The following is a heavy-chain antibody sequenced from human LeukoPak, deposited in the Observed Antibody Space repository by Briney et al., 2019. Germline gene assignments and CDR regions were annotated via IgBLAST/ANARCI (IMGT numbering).Heavy chain of an antibody. Sequence: PSETLSLTCTVSGGSISSYYWSWIRQPPGKGLEWIGYIYYSGSTNYNPSLKSRVTISVDTSKNQFPLKLSSVTAADTAVYYCARGSSSSWYGTMYYFDYWGQGTLVTVSS. CDR1: GGSISSYY. CDR3: ARGSSSSWYGTMYYFDY. J-gene: IGHJ4*02. D-gene: IGHD6-13*01. V-gene: IGHV4-59*01. CDR2: IYYSGST.